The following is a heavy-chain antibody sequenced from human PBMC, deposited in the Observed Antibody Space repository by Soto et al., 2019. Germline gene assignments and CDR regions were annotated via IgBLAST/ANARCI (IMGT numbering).Heavy chain of an antibody. CDR1: GFTFSSYG. CDR3: ARVGGSGSYLKYYYYMDV. D-gene: IGHD3-10*01. J-gene: IGHJ6*03. CDR2: IWYDGSNK. V-gene: IGHV3-33*01. Sequence: GGSLRLSCAASGFTFSSYGMHWVRQAPGKGLEWVAVIWYDGSNKYYADSVKGRFTISRDNSKNTLYLQMNSLRAEDTAVYYCARVGGSGSYLKYYYYMDVWGKGTTVTVSS.